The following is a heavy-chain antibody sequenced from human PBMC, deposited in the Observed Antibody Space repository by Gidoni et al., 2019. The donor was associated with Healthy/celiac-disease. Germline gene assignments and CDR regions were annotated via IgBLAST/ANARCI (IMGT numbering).Heavy chain of an antibody. D-gene: IGHD2-2*01. CDR3: ARDLVGSSTSYYYYGMDV. CDR1: GGSISSSSYY. Sequence: QLQLQESGPGLVKPSETLSLTCTVSGGSISSSSYYWGWIRQPPGKGLEWIGSIYYSGSTYYNPSLKSRVTISVDTSKNQFSLKLSSVTAADTAVYYCARDLVGSSTSYYYYGMDVWGQGTTVTVSS. V-gene: IGHV4-39*07. CDR2: IYYSGST. J-gene: IGHJ6*02.